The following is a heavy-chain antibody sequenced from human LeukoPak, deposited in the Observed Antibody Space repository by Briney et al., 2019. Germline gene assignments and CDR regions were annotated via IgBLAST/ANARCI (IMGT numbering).Heavy chain of an antibody. CDR3: ARDRDYGDYNTQDLFVY. Sequence: SVKVSCKASGGTFSSYNWVRQAPGQGLEWMGGIIPISGTANYAQKFQGRVTITADESTSTAYMELSSLRSDDTAVYYCARDRDYGDYNTQDLFVYWGQGTLVTVSS. D-gene: IGHD4-17*01. CDR2: IIPISGTA. CDR1: GGTFSSY. V-gene: IGHV1-69*13. J-gene: IGHJ4*02.